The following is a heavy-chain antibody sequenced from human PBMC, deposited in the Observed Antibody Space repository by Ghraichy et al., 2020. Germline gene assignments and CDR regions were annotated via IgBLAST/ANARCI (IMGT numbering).Heavy chain of an antibody. J-gene: IGHJ6*02. CDR1: GFTFSNYA. CDR2: INVNSGAT. D-gene: IGHD2-2*01. Sequence: GGSLRLSCAASGFTFSNYAMTWVRQAPGKGLEWVSVINVNSGATFDADSVKGRFTISRDNSKNTLYLQMDSLRAEDSAIYYCAKAMLYHLLQGAGMDVWGRGTTVTVSS. CDR3: AKAMLYHLLQGAGMDV. V-gene: IGHV3-23*01.